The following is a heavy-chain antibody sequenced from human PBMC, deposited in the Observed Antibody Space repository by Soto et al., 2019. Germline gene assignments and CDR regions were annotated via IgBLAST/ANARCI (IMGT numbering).Heavy chain of an antibody. CDR1: GGTFSSYT. Sequence: QVQLVQSGAEVKKPGSSVKVSCKASGGTFSSYTISWVRQAPGQGLEWMGRIIPSLGIANYAQKFQGRVTITADKSTSTAYMELSSLRSEDTAVYYCAGKKGGYDGSGSYYDDYWGQGTLVTVSS. D-gene: IGHD3-10*01. V-gene: IGHV1-69*02. CDR2: IIPSLGIA. J-gene: IGHJ4*02. CDR3: AGKKGGYDGSGSYYDDY.